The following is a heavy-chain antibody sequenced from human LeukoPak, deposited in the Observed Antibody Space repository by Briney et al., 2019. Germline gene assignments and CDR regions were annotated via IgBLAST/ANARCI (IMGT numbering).Heavy chain of an antibody. D-gene: IGHD4-11*01. J-gene: IGHJ5*02. CDR1: GGSISSGGYY. V-gene: IGHV4-31*03. CDR3: ARLSTTPWWFDP. CDR2: IYYSGST. Sequence: SETLSLTCTVSGGSISSGGYYWSWIRQHPGKGLEWIGYIYYSGSTYYNPSLKSRVTISVDTSKNQFSLKLSFVTAADTAVYYCARLSTTPWWFDPWGQGTLVTVSS.